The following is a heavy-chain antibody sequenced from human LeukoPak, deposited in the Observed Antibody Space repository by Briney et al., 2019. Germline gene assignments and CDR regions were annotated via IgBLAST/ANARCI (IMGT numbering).Heavy chain of an antibody. Sequence: PSETLSLTCAVYGGSFSGYYWSWIRQPPGKGLEWIGEINHSGSTNYNPSLKSRVTISVDTSKNQFSLKLSSVTAADTAVYYCSTMIPSRGWYYYYTDVWGKGTTVTVSS. D-gene: IGHD3-22*01. CDR1: GGSFSGYY. CDR2: INHSGST. J-gene: IGHJ6*03. CDR3: STMIPSRGWYYYYTDV. V-gene: IGHV4-34*01.